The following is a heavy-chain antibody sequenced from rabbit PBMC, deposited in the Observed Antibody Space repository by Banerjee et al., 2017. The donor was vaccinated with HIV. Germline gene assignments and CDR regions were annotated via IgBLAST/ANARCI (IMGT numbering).Heavy chain of an antibody. D-gene: IGHD8-1*01. Sequence: QEQLEESGGDLVKPEGSLTLTCTASGFSFSSNYWLCWVRQAPGKGLEWIACINAGRSGTTWYASWVNGRFTISRSTSLNTVDLKMTSLTAADTATYFCASVYAATSYYTLWGQGTLVTVS. V-gene: IGHV1S43*01. J-gene: IGHJ3*01. CDR3: ASVYAATSYYTL. CDR1: GFSFSSNYW. CDR2: INAGRSGTT.